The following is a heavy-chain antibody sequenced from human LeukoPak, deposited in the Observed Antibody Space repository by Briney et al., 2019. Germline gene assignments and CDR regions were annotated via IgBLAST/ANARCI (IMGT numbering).Heavy chain of an antibody. CDR2: IYYGGST. J-gene: IGHJ5*02. V-gene: IGHV4-39*01. Sequence: PSETLSLTCTVSGGSISSGTYYWGWIRQPPGKGLEWIGSIYYGGSTYYNPSLKSRVTISVDTSKNQFSLKLSSVTAADTAVYYCARQGSIVVVPANRFDPWGQGTLVTVSS. D-gene: IGHD2-2*01. CDR1: GGSISSGTYY. CDR3: ARQGSIVVVPANRFDP.